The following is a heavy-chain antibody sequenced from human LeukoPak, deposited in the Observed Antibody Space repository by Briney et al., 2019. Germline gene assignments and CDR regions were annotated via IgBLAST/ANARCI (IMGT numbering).Heavy chain of an antibody. CDR2: MNPNSGNT. Sequence: GASVKLSCTASGYTFTSYDINWVREATGQGRGWMGGMNPNSGNTGYAQKSQRRVTMTRNTSISTAYMELSSLRSEDTAAYYCARGEAAAGLYYYYGMDVWGQGTTVTVSS. D-gene: IGHD6-13*01. V-gene: IGHV1-8*01. CDR1: GYTFTSYD. CDR3: ARGEAAAGLYYYYGMDV. J-gene: IGHJ6*02.